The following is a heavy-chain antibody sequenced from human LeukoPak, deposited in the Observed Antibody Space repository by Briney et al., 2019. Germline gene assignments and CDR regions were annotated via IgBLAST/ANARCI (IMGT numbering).Heavy chain of an antibody. CDR2: ISPSGGST. J-gene: IGHJ4*02. CDR1: GYTFTSNY. V-gene: IGHV1-46*01. D-gene: IGHD3-22*01. Sequence: ASVKVSCKAFGYTFTSNYMHWVRQAPGQGPEWMGVISPSGGSTTYAQKFQGRVTLTRDMSTSTDYLELSSLRSEDTAVYYCARVGYYDKEEDFDYWGQGTLVTVSS. CDR3: ARVGYYDKEEDFDY.